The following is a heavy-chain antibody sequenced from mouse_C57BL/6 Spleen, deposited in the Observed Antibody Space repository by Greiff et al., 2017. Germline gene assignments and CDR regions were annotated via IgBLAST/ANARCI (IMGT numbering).Heavy chain of an antibody. D-gene: IGHD2-2*01. CDR1: GYTFTSYW. Sequence: QVQLQQPGAELVMPGASVKLSCKASGYTFTSYWMHWVKQRPGPGLEWIGEIDPSDSYTNYNQKFKGKSTLTVDKSSSTAYMQLSSLTSEDSAVYYCARTVVTNYFDYWGQGTTLTVAS. CDR2: IDPSDSYT. CDR3: ARTVVTNYFDY. V-gene: IGHV1-69*01. J-gene: IGHJ2*01.